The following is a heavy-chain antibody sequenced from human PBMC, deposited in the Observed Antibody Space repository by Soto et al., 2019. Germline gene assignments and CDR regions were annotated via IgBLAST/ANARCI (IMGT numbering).Heavy chain of an antibody. D-gene: IGHD2-21*02. CDR3: ARVRTVTATFYYYYGMDV. Sequence: SETLSLTCAVYGGSFSAYYWSWIRQPPGKRLEWIGEINHSGSTNYNPSLKSRVSITVDTAKNQFSLKLISVTAADTAVYYCARVRTVTATFYYYYGMDVWGQGTTVTVSS. V-gene: IGHV4-34*01. J-gene: IGHJ6*02. CDR1: GGSFSAYY. CDR2: INHSGST.